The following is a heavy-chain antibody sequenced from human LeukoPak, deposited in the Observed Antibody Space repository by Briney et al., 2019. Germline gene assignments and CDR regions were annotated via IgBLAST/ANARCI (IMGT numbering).Heavy chain of an antibody. CDR3: ARDPKSAVAADWFDP. D-gene: IGHD6-19*01. J-gene: IGHJ5*01. CDR2: IYYSGIT. Sequence: PSETLSLTCTVSGGSISSSSYYWGWIRQPPGKGLEWIGSIYYSGITYYNPSLKSRVTLSIDTSNNQFSLTLSSVTAADTAFYYCARDPKSAVAADWFDPWGQGTLVTVSS. V-gene: IGHV4-39*07. CDR1: GGSISSSSYY.